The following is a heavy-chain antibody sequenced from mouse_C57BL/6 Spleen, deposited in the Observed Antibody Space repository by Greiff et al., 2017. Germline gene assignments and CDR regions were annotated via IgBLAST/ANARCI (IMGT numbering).Heavy chain of an antibody. D-gene: IGHD3-2*02. CDR3: ARTRGQLRLRDAMDY. CDR2: IVPSDSET. CDR1: GYTFTSYW. J-gene: IGHJ4*01. Sequence: VQLQQPGAELVRPGSSVKLSCKASGYTFTSYWMHWVKQRPIQGLAWICNIVPSDSETHYTKKVKDKATLPVDKSSSTAYMQLSSLTSEDSAVYYCARTRGQLRLRDAMDYWGQGTSVTVSS. V-gene: IGHV1-52*01.